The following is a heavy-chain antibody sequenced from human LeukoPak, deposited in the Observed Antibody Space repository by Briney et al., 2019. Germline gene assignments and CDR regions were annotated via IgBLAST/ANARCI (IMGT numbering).Heavy chain of an antibody. CDR3: ARGYDFWSPNWFDP. V-gene: IGHV4-4*07. CDR1: GGSISSYY. CDR2: IYTSGST. D-gene: IGHD3-3*01. Sequence: SETLSLTCTVSGGSISSYYWSWIRQPAGKGLEWVGRIYTSGSTNYNPSLKSRVTMSVDTSKNQFSLKLSSVTAADTAVYYCARGYDFWSPNWFDPWGQGTLVTVSS. J-gene: IGHJ5*02.